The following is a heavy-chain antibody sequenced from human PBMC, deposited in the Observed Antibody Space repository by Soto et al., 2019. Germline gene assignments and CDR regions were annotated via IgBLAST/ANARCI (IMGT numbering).Heavy chain of an antibody. J-gene: IGHJ6*03. Sequence: GGSLRLSCAASGFTFDDYAMHWVRQAPGKGLEWVSGISWNSGSIGYADSVKGRFTISRDNAKNSLYLQMNSLRAEDTALYYCAKDFRGRRGYDFWSGYYSYYMDVWGKGTTVTVSS. CDR3: AKDFRGRRGYDFWSGYYSYYMDV. CDR1: GFTFDDYA. D-gene: IGHD3-3*01. V-gene: IGHV3-9*01. CDR2: ISWNSGSI.